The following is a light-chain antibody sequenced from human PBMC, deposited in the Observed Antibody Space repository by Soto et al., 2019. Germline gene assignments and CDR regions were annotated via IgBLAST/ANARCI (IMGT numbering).Light chain of an antibody. CDR2: EVT. CDR3: SSYTRSSTYV. CDR1: SSGVGDYNY. J-gene: IGLJ1*01. Sequence: QSVLTQPASVSGSPGQSITISCTGTSSGVGDYNYVSWYQQHPGKAPKLMIYEVTGRPSGVSNRFSGSKSGNTASLTISGLQAEDEADYYCSSYTRSSTYVFGTGTKVTVL. V-gene: IGLV2-14*01.